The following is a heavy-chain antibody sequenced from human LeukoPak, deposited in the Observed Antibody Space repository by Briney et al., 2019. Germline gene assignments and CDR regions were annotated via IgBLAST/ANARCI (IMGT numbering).Heavy chain of an antibody. V-gene: IGHV3-7*03. Sequence: GGSLRLSCAASGFTFGSYWMSWVRQAPGKGPEWVANIKQDGSEKYYVDSVKGRFTISRDNAKNSLYLQMNSLKTEDTAVYYCTTRGGSFSIFDYWGQGTLVTVSS. J-gene: IGHJ4*02. CDR3: TTRGGSFSIFDY. CDR2: IKQDGSEK. D-gene: IGHD1-26*01. CDR1: GFTFGSYW.